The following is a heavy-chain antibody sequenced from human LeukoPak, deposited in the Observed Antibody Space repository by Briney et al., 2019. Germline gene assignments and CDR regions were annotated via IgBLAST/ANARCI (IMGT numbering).Heavy chain of an antibody. D-gene: IGHD3-22*01. CDR3: ARVLIVVGRRYGMDV. J-gene: IGHJ6*04. Sequence: GGSLRLSCAASGFTFSSYAMHWVRQAPGKGLEWVAVISYDGSNKCYADSVKGRFTISRDNSKNTLYLQMNSLRAEDTAVYYCARVLIVVGRRYGMDVWGKGTTVTVSS. V-gene: IGHV3-30-3*01. CDR1: GFTFSSYA. CDR2: ISYDGSNK.